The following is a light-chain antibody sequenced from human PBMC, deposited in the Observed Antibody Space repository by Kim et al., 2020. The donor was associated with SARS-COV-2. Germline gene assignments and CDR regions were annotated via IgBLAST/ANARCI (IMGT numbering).Light chain of an antibody. Sequence: VSPGERATLSCRASQSVSSNLAWYQHKPGQAPRLLIYSASNRATGIPARFSGSGSGTEFTLTISSLQSEDFAVYYCQQYNWPPAYTFGQGTKLEIK. CDR2: SAS. CDR1: QSVSSN. V-gene: IGKV3-15*01. CDR3: QQYNWPPAYT. J-gene: IGKJ2*01.